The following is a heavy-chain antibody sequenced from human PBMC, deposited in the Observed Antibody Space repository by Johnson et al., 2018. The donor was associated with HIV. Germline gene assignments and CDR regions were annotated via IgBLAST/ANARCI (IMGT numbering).Heavy chain of an antibody. V-gene: IGHV3-7*05. CDR1: GFTFSSYW. D-gene: IGHD3-22*01. CDR3: AKDRTMIVVVTIDAFDI. J-gene: IGHJ3*02. Sequence: MLLVESGGGLVQPGGSLRLSCAAPGFTFSSYWMSWVRQAPGKGLEWVANIKQDGSEKYYVDSVKGRFTISRDNAKNSLYLQMNSLRAEDTAVYYCAKDRTMIVVVTIDAFDIWGQGTMVTVSS. CDR2: IKQDGSEK.